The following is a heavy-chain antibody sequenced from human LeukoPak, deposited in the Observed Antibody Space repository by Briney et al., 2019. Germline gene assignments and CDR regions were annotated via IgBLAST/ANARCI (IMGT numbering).Heavy chain of an antibody. CDR3: GRRAENYFVFGY. CDR1: GVSISNYY. D-gene: IGHD2/OR15-2a*01. Sequence: SETLSLTCTVSGVSISNYYWNWIRQPPGKGPELIGLMSNSGHPNYNPSLKSRLSISVDASSNPFSLDLRPVSPVDTAGYFGGRRAENYFVFGYWGQGILVTVSS. V-gene: IGHV4-59*01. CDR2: MSNSGHP. J-gene: IGHJ4*02.